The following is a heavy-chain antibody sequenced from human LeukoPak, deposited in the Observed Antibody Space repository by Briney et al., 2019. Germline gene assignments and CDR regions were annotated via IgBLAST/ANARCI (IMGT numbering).Heavy chain of an antibody. CDR1: GYTFTSYG. CDR2: IRAYNGNT. CDR3: ARVSGSSWYPNYYYYGMDV. V-gene: IGHV1-18*01. J-gene: IGHJ6*02. D-gene: IGHD6-13*01. Sequence: ASVTVSCTASGYTFTSYGISWVRQAPGQGVEWMGWIRAYNGNTNYAQKLQGRVTMTTDTSTSTAYMELRSLRSDDTAVYYCARVSGSSWYPNYYYYGMDVWGQGTTVTVSS.